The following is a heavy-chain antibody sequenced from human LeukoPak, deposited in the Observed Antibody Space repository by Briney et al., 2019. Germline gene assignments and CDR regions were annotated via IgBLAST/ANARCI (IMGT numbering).Heavy chain of an antibody. CDR3: ARSAFGGKAHCLDY. V-gene: IGHV3-23*01. CDR2: ISGSAGRT. Sequence: PGGSLRLSCAASGFTFSSYAMSWVPQAPGKGLEWVSGISGSAGRTYYADSVKGRFTISRDNAENSLFLQMNSLSAEDTAIYYCARSAFGGKAHCLDYWGQGTLVTVSS. J-gene: IGHJ4*02. CDR1: GFTFSSYA. D-gene: IGHD3-10*01.